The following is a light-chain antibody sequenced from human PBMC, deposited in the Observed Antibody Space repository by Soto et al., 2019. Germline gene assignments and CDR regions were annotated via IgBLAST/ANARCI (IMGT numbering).Light chain of an antibody. Sequence: QTVVTQEPSFSVSPGGTVTLTCGLSSGSVSTNSYPSWYQQTPGQTPHTLIYNTNTRSSGVPDRFSGSILGNKAALTITGAQADDESDYYCVLYMGSGSWVFGGGTKLTVL. J-gene: IGLJ3*02. CDR3: VLYMGSGSWV. CDR2: NTN. V-gene: IGLV8-61*01. CDR1: SGSVSTNSY.